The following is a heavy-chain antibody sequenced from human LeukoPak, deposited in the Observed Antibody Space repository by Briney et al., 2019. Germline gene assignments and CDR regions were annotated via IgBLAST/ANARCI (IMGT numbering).Heavy chain of an antibody. CDR2: IIPIFGTA. D-gene: IGHD5-12*01. CDR3: AGAPSEWLRVDNWFDP. CDR1: GGTFISYA. Sequence: SVKVSCKASGGTFISYAISWVRQSPGQGLEWMGGIIPIFGTANYAQKFQGRVTITADESTSTAYMELSSLRSEDTAVYYCAGAPSEWLRVDNWFDPWGQGTLVTVSS. V-gene: IGHV1-69*13. J-gene: IGHJ5*02.